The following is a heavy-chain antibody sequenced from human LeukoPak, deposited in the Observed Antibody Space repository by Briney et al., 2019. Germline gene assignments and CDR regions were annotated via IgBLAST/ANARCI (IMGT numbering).Heavy chain of an antibody. D-gene: IGHD6-13*01. CDR3: AKRIATAGPYFDY. CDR1: GFTFSSYA. CDR2: ISASGGST. J-gene: IGHJ4*02. V-gene: IGHV3-23*01. Sequence: HPGGSLRLSCAASGFTFSSYAMSWVRQAPGMGLEWVSAISASGGSTYYADSVKGRFTISRDSSKSTLYLQMNTLRAEDTAVYYCAKRIATAGPYFDYWGQGALVTVSS.